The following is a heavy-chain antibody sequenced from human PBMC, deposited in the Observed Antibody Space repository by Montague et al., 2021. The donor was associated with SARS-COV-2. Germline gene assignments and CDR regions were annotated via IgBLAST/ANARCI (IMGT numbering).Heavy chain of an antibody. CDR3: ARQKMTTLPNNAFDI. D-gene: IGHD4-11*01. V-gene: IGHV4-39*01. CDR2: SGST. J-gene: IGHJ3*02. Sequence: SGSTYNNPSLKSRPTISVDTSTNQFSLKLTSVTAADTAVYYCARQKMTTLPNNAFDIWGHGTMVTV.